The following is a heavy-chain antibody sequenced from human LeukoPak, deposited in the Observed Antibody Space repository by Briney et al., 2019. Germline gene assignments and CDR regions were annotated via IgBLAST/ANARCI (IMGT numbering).Heavy chain of an antibody. CDR3: ARTPLDGGSFDY. V-gene: IGHV1-69*13. D-gene: IGHD3-16*01. CDR2: IIPIFGTA. J-gene: IGHJ4*02. Sequence: GASVKVSCKASGYTFTSYGISWVRQAPGQGLEWMGGIIPIFGTANYAQKFQGRVTITADESTSTAYMELSSLRSEDTAVYYCARTPLDGGSFDYWGQGTLVTVSS. CDR1: GYTFTSYG.